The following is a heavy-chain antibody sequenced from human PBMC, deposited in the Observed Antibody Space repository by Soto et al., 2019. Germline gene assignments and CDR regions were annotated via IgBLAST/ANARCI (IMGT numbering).Heavy chain of an antibody. J-gene: IGHJ6*02. CDR3: ARALGYCISTSCLHGMDV. Sequence: ASVKVSCKASGGTFSSYAISWVRQAPGQGLEWMGGIIPIFGTANYAQKFQGRVTITADESTSTAYMELSSLRSEDAAVYYCARALGYCISTSCLHGMDVWGQGTTVTVSS. V-gene: IGHV1-69*13. CDR2: IIPIFGTA. D-gene: IGHD2-2*01. CDR1: GGTFSSYA.